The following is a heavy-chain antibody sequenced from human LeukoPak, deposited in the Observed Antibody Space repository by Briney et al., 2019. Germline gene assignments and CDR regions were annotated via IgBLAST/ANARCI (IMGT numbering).Heavy chain of an antibody. J-gene: IGHJ4*02. CDR2: IYYTGST. CDR3: ASRKLGNDY. V-gene: IGHV4-59*02. CDR1: GGSVSDYY. D-gene: IGHD7-27*01. Sequence: SETLSLTCTISGGSVSDYYWSWIRQSPGKGLEWIGYIYYTGSTTYNPSLKSRVTISVDTSKNQFSLKLSSVTAADTAVYYCASRKLGNDYWGQGTLVTVSS.